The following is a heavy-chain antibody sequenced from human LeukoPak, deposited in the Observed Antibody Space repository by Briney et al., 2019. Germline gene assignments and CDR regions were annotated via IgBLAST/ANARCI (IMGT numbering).Heavy chain of an antibody. J-gene: IGHJ4*02. Sequence: GGSLRLSCAASGFSISGHYMSWIRQSPGKGLEWISYVTSSGSSTKYADSVKGRFTISRGNAKNSVALQMNSLRAEDTAVYYCTRERRGSYYAFESWGQGTLVTVSS. D-gene: IGHD3-10*01. CDR1: GFSISGHY. V-gene: IGHV3-11*01. CDR2: VTSSGSST. CDR3: TRERRGSYYAFES.